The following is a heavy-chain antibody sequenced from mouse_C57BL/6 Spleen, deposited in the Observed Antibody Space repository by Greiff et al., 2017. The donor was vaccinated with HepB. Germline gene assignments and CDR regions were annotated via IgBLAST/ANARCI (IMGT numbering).Heavy chain of an antibody. V-gene: IGHV1-4*01. Sequence: VQLQQSGAELARPGASVKMSCKASGYTFTSYTMHWVKQRPGQGLEWIGYINPSSGYTKYNQKFKDKATLTADTSSSTAYMKLRSLTAEDAAVYYCARSELITTVVATPYYYAMDYWGQGTSVTVSS. CDR3: ARSELITTVVATPYYYAMDY. CDR2: INPSSGYT. J-gene: IGHJ4*01. D-gene: IGHD1-1*01. CDR1: GYTFTSYT.